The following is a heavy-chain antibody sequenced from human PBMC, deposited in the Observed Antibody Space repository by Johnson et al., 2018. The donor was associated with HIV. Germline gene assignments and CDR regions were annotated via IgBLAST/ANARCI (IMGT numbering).Heavy chain of an antibody. CDR3: VRGHFDI. CDR1: GFTFDDYA. V-gene: IGHV3-43D*03. CDR2: ISWDGGST. Sequence: EVQVVESGGVVVQSGGSLRLSCAASGFTFDDYAMHWVRQAPGKGLEWVSLISWDGGSTYYADSVKGRFTMSRDNSKNSLYLQMNSLRAEDTALYYCVRGHFDIWGQGTMVTVSS. J-gene: IGHJ3*02.